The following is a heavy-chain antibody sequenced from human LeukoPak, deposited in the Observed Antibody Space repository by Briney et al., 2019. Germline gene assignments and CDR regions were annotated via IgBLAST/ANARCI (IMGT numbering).Heavy chain of an antibody. Sequence: ASVKVSCKASGYTFTSYYMHWVRQAPGQGLEWMGMINPSGGSTSYAQKFQGRVTMTRDMSTSTVYMELSSLRSEDTAVYYCARGDYGDYSPREEHTDVWGKGTTVTVSS. V-gene: IGHV1-46*01. CDR1: GYTFTSYY. CDR3: ARGDYGDYSPREEHTDV. D-gene: IGHD4-17*01. CDR2: INPSGGST. J-gene: IGHJ6*03.